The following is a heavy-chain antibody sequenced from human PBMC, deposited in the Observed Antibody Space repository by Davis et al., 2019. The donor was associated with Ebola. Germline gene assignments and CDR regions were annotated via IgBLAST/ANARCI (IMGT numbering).Heavy chain of an antibody. Sequence: SEPLSLTCTVSGGSISSYYWSWIRQPPGKGLEWIGEINHSGSTNYNPSLKSRVTISVDTSKNQFSLKLSSVTAADTAVYYCAREEGYCSGGSCYSGPFDYWGQGTLVTVSS. V-gene: IGHV4-34*01. D-gene: IGHD2-15*01. CDR3: AREEGYCSGGSCYSGPFDY. CDR2: INHSGST. J-gene: IGHJ4*02. CDR1: GGSISSYY.